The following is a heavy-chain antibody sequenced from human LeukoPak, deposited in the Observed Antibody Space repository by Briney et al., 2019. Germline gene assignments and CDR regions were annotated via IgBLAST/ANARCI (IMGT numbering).Heavy chain of an antibody. CDR2: TNNSGST. J-gene: IGHJ6*03. Sequence: PSETLSLTCAVYGGSFSGYYWSWIRHPPGKGREGIGETNNSGSTNYNPSLKSRVTISVDTSKNQFSLKLSSVTAADTAVYYCARGIAAAGHYYYYMDVWGKGTTVTVSS. CDR3: ARGIAAAGHYYYYMDV. D-gene: IGHD6-13*01. CDR1: GGSFSGYY. V-gene: IGHV4-34*01.